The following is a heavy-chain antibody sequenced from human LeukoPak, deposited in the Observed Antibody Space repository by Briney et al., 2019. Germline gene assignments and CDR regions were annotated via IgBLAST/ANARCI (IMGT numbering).Heavy chain of an antibody. Sequence: SETLSLTCTVSGGSISSYYWSWIRQPPGKGLEWIGYIYYSGSTNYNPSLKSRVTISVDTSKNQFSLKLTSVTAADTAVYYCARYTAMVAFHARGFDVWGQGTMVTVSS. D-gene: IGHD5-18*01. CDR1: GGSISSYY. CDR3: ARYTAMVAFHARGFDV. CDR2: IYYSGST. J-gene: IGHJ3*01. V-gene: IGHV4-59*01.